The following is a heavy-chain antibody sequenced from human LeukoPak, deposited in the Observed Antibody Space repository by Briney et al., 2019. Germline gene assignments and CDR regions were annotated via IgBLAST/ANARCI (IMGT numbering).Heavy chain of an antibody. V-gene: IGHV3-23*01. D-gene: IGHD6-19*01. CDR2: ISGSGGST. J-gene: IGHJ4*02. Sequence: GGSLRLSCAASGFTFSSYAMSWVRQAPGKGLEWVSAISGSGGSTYYADSVKGRFTISRDNSKDTLYLQMNSLRAEDTAVYYCAKGEQCLVWGLLGYWGQGTLVTVSS. CDR1: GFTFSSYA. CDR3: AKGEQCLVWGLLGY.